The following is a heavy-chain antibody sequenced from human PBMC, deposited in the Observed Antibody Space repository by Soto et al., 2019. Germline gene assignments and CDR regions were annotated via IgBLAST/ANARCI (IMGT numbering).Heavy chain of an antibody. CDR1: GFFFSTYA. CDR3: ARGRDWNIPWDFDY. D-gene: IGHD1-1*01. CDR2: IWYDGSNK. Sequence: GGSLRLSCAASGFFFSTYAMHWVRQAPGKGLEWVALIWYDGSNKYYGDSVKGQFTISRDNSKNTLYLQIHSLRAEDTGVYYCARGRDWNIPWDFDYWGQGTLVTVSS. J-gene: IGHJ4*02. V-gene: IGHV3-33*01.